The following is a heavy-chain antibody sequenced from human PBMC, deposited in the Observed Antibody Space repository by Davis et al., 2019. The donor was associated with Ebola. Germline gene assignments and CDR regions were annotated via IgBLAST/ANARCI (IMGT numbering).Heavy chain of an antibody. J-gene: IGHJ4*02. CDR1: DGSISTHY. Sequence: PGGSLRLSCTFSDGSISTHYWNWIRQPPGKRLEWIGSIYYTGSAKYNSSLNSRVSISVDTSKNQFSLKLTSVTAADTAMYYCAERGGSVWGQGTLVTVSS. D-gene: IGHD3-16*01. CDR3: AERGGSV. V-gene: IGHV4-59*11. CDR2: IYYTGSA.